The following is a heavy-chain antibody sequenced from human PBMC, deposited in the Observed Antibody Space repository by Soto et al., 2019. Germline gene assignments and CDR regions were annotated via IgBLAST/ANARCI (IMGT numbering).Heavy chain of an antibody. Sequence: PSETLSLTCAVYGGSFSGYYWSWIRQPPGKGLEWIGEINHSGSTNYNPSLKSRVTISVDTSKNQFSLKLSSVTAADTAVYYCARASPQSDYGSGSGCDPWGQGTLVTVSS. CDR3: ARASPQSDYGSGSGCDP. J-gene: IGHJ5*02. CDR2: INHSGST. CDR1: GGSFSGYY. V-gene: IGHV4-34*01. D-gene: IGHD3-10*01.